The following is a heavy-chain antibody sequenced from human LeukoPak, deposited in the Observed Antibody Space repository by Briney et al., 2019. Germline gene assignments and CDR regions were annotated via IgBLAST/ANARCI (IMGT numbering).Heavy chain of an antibody. CDR2: IHPHGIF. V-gene: IGHV4-34*01. Sequence: AETLSLTCDVSGGSCDDYYCSWIRQPPGKGLEWIGEIHPHGIFYYNSSLVSRVTISIDTSKSQFSLRLTSVTAADTAFYYCARGSDRSKAGDLWGQGSLVTVSS. CDR3: ARGSDRSKAGDL. D-gene: IGHD2-21*02. J-gene: IGHJ5*02. CDR1: GGSCDDYY.